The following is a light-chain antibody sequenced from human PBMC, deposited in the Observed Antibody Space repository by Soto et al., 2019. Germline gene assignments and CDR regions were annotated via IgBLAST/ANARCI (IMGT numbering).Light chain of an antibody. V-gene: IGKV1-5*03. CDR3: QQYNSYPLT. Sequence: DIQMTPSPSTLSASVGDRVTITCRASQTISSWLAWYQQKPGQAPKLLIYKASSLESAVPSRFSGSGSGTEFTLTISGLQPDDFATYYCQQYNSYPLTFGGGTKVDI. CDR1: QTISSW. CDR2: KAS. J-gene: IGKJ4*01.